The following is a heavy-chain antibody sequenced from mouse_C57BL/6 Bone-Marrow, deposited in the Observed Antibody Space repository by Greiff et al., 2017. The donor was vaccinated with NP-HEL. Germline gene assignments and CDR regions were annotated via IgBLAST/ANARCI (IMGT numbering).Heavy chain of an antibody. CDR3: ASIVTTKAY. CDR2: ISDGGSYT. V-gene: IGHV5-4*03. J-gene: IGHJ3*01. D-gene: IGHD2-5*01. Sequence: EVKLVESGGGLVKPGGSLKLSCAASGFTFSSYAMSWVRQTPEKRLEWVATISDGGSYTYYPDNVKGRFTISRDNAKNNLYLQMSHLKSEDTAMYYCASIVTTKAYWGQGTLVTVSA. CDR1: GFTFSSYA.